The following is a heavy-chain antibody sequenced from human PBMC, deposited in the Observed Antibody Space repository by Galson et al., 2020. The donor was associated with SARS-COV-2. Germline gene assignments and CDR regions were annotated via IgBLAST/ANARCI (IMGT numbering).Heavy chain of an antibody. CDR1: GFTFSSYG. V-gene: IGHV3-30*18. Sequence: GGSLRLSCAASGFTFSSYGMPWVRQAPGKGLEWVAVISYDGRNKYYADSVKGRFTISRDNSKNTLYLQMNSLRAEDTAVYYCAKDRDDGYYYYYYMGVWGKGTTVTVSS. D-gene: IGHD3-3*01. CDR3: AKDRDDGYYYYYYMGV. J-gene: IGHJ6*03. CDR2: ISYDGRNK.